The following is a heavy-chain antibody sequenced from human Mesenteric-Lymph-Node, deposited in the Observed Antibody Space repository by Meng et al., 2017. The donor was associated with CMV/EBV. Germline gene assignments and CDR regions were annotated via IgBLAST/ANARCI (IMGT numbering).Heavy chain of an antibody. CDR3: ASDWFDL. Sequence: SVKVSCKASGGPFNSFAISWVRQAPGQGLEWMGRITPLLDTVDYAQRVQGRVTISMDKSTNIVYMELSGLRYDDTAVYYCASDWFDLWGQGTLVTVSS. V-gene: IGHV1-69*04. CDR1: GGPFNSFA. CDR2: ITPLLDTV. J-gene: IGHJ5*02.